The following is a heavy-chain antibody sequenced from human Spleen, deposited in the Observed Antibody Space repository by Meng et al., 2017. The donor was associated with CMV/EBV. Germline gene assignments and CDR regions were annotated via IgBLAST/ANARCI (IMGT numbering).Heavy chain of an antibody. V-gene: IGHV5-51*01. CDR1: GYSFADYW. D-gene: IGHD2-2*01. Sequence: GESLKISCQGSGYSFADYWIGWVRQKPGKGLEWMGITYPGDADMRYSPSFRGQVSISADKSISTAFLQWSSLKASDTAIYYCARHDCSKITCRAPFDSWGQGTLVTVSS. CDR2: TYPGDADM. J-gene: IGHJ4*02. CDR3: ARHDCSKITCRAPFDS.